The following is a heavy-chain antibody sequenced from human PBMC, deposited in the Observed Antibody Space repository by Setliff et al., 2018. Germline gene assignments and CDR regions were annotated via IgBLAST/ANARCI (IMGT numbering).Heavy chain of an antibody. CDR2: IKQDGSTK. V-gene: IGHV3-7*01. CDR3: ARLGPITTHTTYDY. D-gene: IGHD3-16*01. CDR1: GFSFSRHW. J-gene: IGHJ4*02. Sequence: PGGSLRLSCVVSGFSFSRHWMSWVRQAPGKGLEWVADIKQDGSTKYYVDSVRGRFTISKDNAKNSLYLQMNSLRAEDTAVYYCARLGPITTHTTYDYWGQGTLVTVSS.